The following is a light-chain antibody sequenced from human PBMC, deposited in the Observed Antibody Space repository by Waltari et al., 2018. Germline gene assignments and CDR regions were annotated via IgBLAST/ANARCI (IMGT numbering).Light chain of an antibody. CDR2: DVS. J-gene: IGLJ2*01. CDR3: SSQSSNNVVL. V-gene: IGLV2-14*03. CDR1: SSDVDSYNS. Sequence: QSALTQPASVSGSPGQSITISCTGTSSDVDSYNSVSWYQDHPGQGPKVMIYDVSNRPSGVSARFSGSKSGNTASLTISGLQAEDEADYYCSSQSSNNVVLFGGGTKLTVL.